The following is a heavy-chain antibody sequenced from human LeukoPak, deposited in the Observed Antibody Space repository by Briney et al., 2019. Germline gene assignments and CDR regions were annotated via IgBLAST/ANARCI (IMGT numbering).Heavy chain of an antibody. J-gene: IGHJ4*02. CDR1: GGTFSSYA. D-gene: IGHD2-21*02. V-gene: IGHV1-69*01. CDR3: ARSAQTYCGGDCYTNPYYFDY. Sequence: SVKVSCKASGGTFSSYAISWVRQAPGQGLEWMGGIIPIFGTANYAQKFQGRVTITADESTSTAYMELSSLRSEDTAVYYCARSAQTYCGGDCYTNPYYFDYWGQGTLVTVSS. CDR2: IIPIFGTA.